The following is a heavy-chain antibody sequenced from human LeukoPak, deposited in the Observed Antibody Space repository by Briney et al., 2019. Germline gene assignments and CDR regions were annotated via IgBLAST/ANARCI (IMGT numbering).Heavy chain of an antibody. CDR2: IYYSGST. Sequence: SETLSLTCTVSGGSISSYYWSWIRQPPGKGLEWIGYIYYSGSTNYNPSLKSRATISVDTSKNQFSLKLSSVTAADTAVYYCARERAPMYSSSWYEPFDYWGQGTLVTVSS. V-gene: IGHV4-59*01. CDR1: GGSISSYY. D-gene: IGHD6-13*01. J-gene: IGHJ4*02. CDR3: ARERAPMYSSSWYEPFDY.